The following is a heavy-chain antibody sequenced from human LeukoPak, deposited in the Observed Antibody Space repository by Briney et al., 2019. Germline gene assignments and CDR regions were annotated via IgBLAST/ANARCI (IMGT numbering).Heavy chain of an antibody. V-gene: IGHV3-9*01. CDR2: ISWNSGNI. D-gene: IGHD3-22*01. CDR1: GFTFDDYA. J-gene: IGHJ4*02. Sequence: GRSLRLSCAASGFTFDDYAMHWVRQAPGKGLEWVSSISWNSGNIGYADSVKGRFTISRDNAKNSLYLQMNSLTAEDTALYYCAKDILYDSSGCFGYWGQGTLVTVSS. CDR3: AKDILYDSSGCFGY.